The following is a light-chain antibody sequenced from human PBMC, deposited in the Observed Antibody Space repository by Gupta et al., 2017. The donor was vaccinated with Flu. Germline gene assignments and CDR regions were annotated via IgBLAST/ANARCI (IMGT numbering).Light chain of an antibody. J-gene: IGLJ3*02. CDR1: SSNIGSNY. Sequence: SVLPQPPSASGTPGQRVTISCSGSSSNIGSNYVYWYQQLPGTAPKLLIYRNNQRPAGVPDRFSGSKSGTSASLAISGRRAEEEADYYCAAGEDSRSGVFGGGTKLTVL. V-gene: IGLV1-47*01. CDR3: AAGEDSRSGV. CDR2: RNN.